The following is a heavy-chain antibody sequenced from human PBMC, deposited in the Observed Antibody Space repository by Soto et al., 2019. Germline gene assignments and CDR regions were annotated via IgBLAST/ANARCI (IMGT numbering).Heavy chain of an antibody. CDR3: ARDVSPGSSSLYLDAFDI. D-gene: IGHD6-13*01. V-gene: IGHV3-7*05. J-gene: IGHJ3*02. CDR2: INKDETRN. Sequence: EVQLVESGGGLVQPGGSLRLSCEASGFSFRSNWMTWVRQAPGKGLEWVANINKDETRNSYLDSVRGRFTISRDNVKGSMLLQMNSLRAEDTALYYCARDVSPGSSSLYLDAFDIWGQGTMVTVSS. CDR1: GFSFRSNW.